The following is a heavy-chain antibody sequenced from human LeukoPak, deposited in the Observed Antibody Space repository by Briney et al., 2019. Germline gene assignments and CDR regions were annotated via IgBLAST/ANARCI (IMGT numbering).Heavy chain of an antibody. V-gene: IGHV3-7*01. CDR1: GGSISSYY. CDR2: KKQDGSEK. CDR3: ASTQSFDY. J-gene: IGHJ4*02. Sequence: ETLSLTCTVSGGSISSYYWSWVRQAPGKGLEWVANKKQDGSEKYYVDSVKGRFTISRDNAKNSLYLQMSSLRAEDTAVYYCASTQSFDYWGQGTLVTVSS.